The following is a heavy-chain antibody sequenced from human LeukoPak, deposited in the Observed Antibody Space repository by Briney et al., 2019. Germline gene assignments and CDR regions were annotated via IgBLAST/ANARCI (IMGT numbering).Heavy chain of an antibody. CDR1: GFMLSNYA. CDR2: ISSNGGST. J-gene: IGHJ5*02. V-gene: IGHV3-64*04. Sequence: GGSLRLSCTSSGFMLSNYAIHWVRQAPGKGLEYVSVISSNGGSTYYADSVKGRFTISRDNAKNSLYLQMNSLRVEDTALYYCARQRSLIGRLQSHKWFDPWGQGTLVTVSS. D-gene: IGHD5-24*01. CDR3: ARQRSLIGRLQSHKWFDP.